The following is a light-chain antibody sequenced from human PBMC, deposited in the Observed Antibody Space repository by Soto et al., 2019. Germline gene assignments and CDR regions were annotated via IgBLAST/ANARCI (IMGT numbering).Light chain of an antibody. V-gene: IGKV3-11*01. CDR2: DAC. Sequence: EIVLTQSPATLSLSPGEIATLSCRASQSVGSSLAWFQHKPGQAPRLLIYDACNRSTGIPARFSGSGSGTDFTLTISSLEPEEFAVYYCQQRSNWPRTFGQGTKQEIK. CDR3: QQRSNWPRT. J-gene: IGKJ2*01. CDR1: QSVGSS.